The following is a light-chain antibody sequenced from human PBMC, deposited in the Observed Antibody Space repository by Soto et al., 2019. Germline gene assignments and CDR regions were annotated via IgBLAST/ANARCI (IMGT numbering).Light chain of an antibody. V-gene: IGLV2-14*01. CDR1: SSDVGGYNY. CDR2: EVS. CDR3: SSYSSSSTRYL. J-gene: IGLJ1*01. Sequence: QSALTQPASVSGSPGQSITISCTGTSSDVGGYNYVSWYQEHPGKAPKLMIYEVSNRPSGVSNRFSGSKSGNTASLTISGLQAEDEPEYYCSSYSSSSTRYLFGTGTKLTV.